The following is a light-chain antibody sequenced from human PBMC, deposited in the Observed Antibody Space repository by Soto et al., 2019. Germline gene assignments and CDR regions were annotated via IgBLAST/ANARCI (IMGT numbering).Light chain of an antibody. CDR3: QQYVSSVT. Sequence: EIVLTQSPGSLSLSPGERATLSCRASQSVDSSFFAWYQKKPGQAPRLLIYGASKRATGIPDRFSGSGSGTDFHLTISRLETEDFAVYYCQQYVSSVTFGQGNKVEIK. V-gene: IGKV3-20*01. J-gene: IGKJ1*01. CDR1: QSVDSSF. CDR2: GAS.